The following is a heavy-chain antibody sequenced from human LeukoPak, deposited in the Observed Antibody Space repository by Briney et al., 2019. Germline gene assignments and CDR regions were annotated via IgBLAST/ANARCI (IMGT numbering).Heavy chain of an antibody. D-gene: IGHD5-18*01. J-gene: IGHJ6*02. Sequence: SQTLSLTCAFSGDSVSSNSAAWHWLRQSPSRGLEWLGRTYYRSKWYNDYAVSVKSRITINPDTSKNQSSLQLNSVTPEDTAVYYCARDTLRGYSYGFNYYYGMAVGGQGTTVTVSS. CDR2: TYYRSKWYN. CDR1: GDSVSSNSAA. V-gene: IGHV6-1*01. CDR3: ARDTLRGYSYGFNYYYGMAV.